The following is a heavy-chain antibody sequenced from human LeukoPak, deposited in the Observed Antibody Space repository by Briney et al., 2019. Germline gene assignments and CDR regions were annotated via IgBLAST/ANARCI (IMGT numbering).Heavy chain of an antibody. CDR3: VKDLSYESSGHVLEY. D-gene: IGHD3-22*01. V-gene: IGHV3-43*01. J-gene: IGHJ4*02. Sequence: PGGSLRLSCAAYGFTFEDYTMHWVRQAPGKTLEWVSLISWDGTTYYTDSVKGRFTISRDNSKDSLYLQMDTLRSEDTAFYYCVKDLSYESSGHVLEYWGQGALVTVSS. CDR2: ISWDGTT. CDR1: GFTFEDYT.